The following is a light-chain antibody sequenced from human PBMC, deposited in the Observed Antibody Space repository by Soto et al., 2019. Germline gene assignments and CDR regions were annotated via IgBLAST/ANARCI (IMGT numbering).Light chain of an antibody. Sequence: QLVLAQSPSASASLGASVKLTCTLSSGHSTYAIAWHQQQPEKGPRYLMKLNSDGSHTKGDAIPERFSGSSSGAERYLSISSLQSEDEADYYCQSWDTGIHRVFGGGTKLTVL. CDR3: QSWDTGIHRV. CDR1: SGHSTYA. V-gene: IGLV4-69*01. CDR2: LNSDGSH. J-gene: IGLJ2*01.